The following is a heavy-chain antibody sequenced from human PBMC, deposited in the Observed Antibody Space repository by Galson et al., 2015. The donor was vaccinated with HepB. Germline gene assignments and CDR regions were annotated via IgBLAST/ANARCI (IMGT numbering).Heavy chain of an antibody. CDR2: IDNDVVTA. V-gene: IGHV3-23*01. CDR1: GFSFSIYA. CDR3: AKARGMILGSWFFDY. D-gene: IGHD3-16*01. Sequence: SLRLSCAASGFSFSIYAMNWVRQAPGKGLEWVSTIDNDVVTAFYADSVKGRFTISRDNSKNTVYLQMNNLRGEDTAVYYCAKARGMILGSWFFDYWGQGAPVTVSS. J-gene: IGHJ4*02.